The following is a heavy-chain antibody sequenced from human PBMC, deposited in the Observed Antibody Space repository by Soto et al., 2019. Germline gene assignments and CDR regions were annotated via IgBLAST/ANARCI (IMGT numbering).Heavy chain of an antibody. CDR3: ARREIQGPIDY. CDR2: IYYSGTT. V-gene: IGHV4-28*01. J-gene: IGHJ4*02. D-gene: IGHD1-26*01. CDR1: GYSISSSNW. Sequence: SETLSLTCAVSGYSISSSNWWGWIRQPPGKGLEWIGYIYYSGTTYYNPYLKSRVTKSVDTSKNQFYLKLTSVTAVDTAVYYCARREIQGPIDYWGQGTLVTVSS.